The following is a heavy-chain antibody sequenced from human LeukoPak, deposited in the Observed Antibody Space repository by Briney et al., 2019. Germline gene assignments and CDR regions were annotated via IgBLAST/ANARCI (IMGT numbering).Heavy chain of an antibody. CDR3: ARGVTMVRGYYYYYMDV. Sequence: GGSLRLSCAASGFTFSSYAMSWVRQAPGKGLEWVSAMSGSGGRTYYADPVKGRFTISRDNSKNTLYLQMNSLRAEDTAVYYCARGVTMVRGYYYYYMDVWGKGTTVTISS. V-gene: IGHV3-23*01. J-gene: IGHJ6*03. CDR1: GFTFSSYA. D-gene: IGHD3-10*01. CDR2: MSGSGGRT.